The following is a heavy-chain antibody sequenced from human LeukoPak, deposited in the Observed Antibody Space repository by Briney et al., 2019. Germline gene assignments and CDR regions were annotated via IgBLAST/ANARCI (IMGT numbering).Heavy chain of an antibody. CDR3: ARDYGSGTYDY. J-gene: IGHJ4*02. V-gene: IGHV3-30*14. Sequence: GGSLRLSCAASGFTFSSYAMHWVRQAPGKGLEWVAVISYDGSNKYYADSVKGRFTISRDNSKNTLYLQMGSLRAEDTAVYYCARDYGSGTYDYWGQGTLVTVSS. CDR2: ISYDGSNK. CDR1: GFTFSSYA. D-gene: IGHD3-10*01.